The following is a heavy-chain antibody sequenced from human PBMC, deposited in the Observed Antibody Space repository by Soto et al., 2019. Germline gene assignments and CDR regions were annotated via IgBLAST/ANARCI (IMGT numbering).Heavy chain of an antibody. D-gene: IGHD2-15*01. V-gene: IGHV3-23*01. J-gene: IGHJ4*02. CDR3: TKANRYCSGANCFTFVY. CDR2: FSSGGGGT. CDR1: GFTFSNYA. Sequence: EVQLLESGGGLLQPGGSLRLSCTASGFTFSNYAMSWVRQAPGKGLEWVSTFSSGGGGTYYADSVKGRFTISRDNSKNTLSLQMNSLRAEDTAVYYCTKANRYCSGANCFTFVYWGLGTLVTVSS.